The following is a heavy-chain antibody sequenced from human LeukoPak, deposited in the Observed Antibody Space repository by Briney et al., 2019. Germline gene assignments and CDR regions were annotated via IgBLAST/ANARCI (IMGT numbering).Heavy chain of an antibody. CDR1: GYSFTDYF. D-gene: IGHD6-19*01. Sequence: ASVKVSFKASGYSFTDYFMHWVRQAPGQGLEWMGWINPKSGGTKYAEKFQGRVTMTRDTSINTAYLELSRLRSDDTAVYYCARVVGSRWVFFHYFDYWGQGTLVTVSS. CDR3: ARVVGSRWVFFHYFDY. J-gene: IGHJ4*02. CDR2: INPKSGGT. V-gene: IGHV1-2*02.